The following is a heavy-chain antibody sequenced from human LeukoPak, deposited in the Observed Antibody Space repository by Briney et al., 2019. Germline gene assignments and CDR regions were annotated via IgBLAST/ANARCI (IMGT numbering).Heavy chain of an antibody. CDR1: GGSISSGGYY. V-gene: IGHV4-31*03. CDR2: IYYSGST. D-gene: IGHD6-25*01. CDR3: ARAQAVPYYFDY. Sequence: ASETLSLTCNVSGGSISSGGYYWSWIRQHPGKGLEWIGYIYYSGSTYYNPSLKSRVTISVDTSKDQFSLKLSSVTAADTAVYYCARAQAVPYYFDYWGQGTLVTVSS. J-gene: IGHJ4*02.